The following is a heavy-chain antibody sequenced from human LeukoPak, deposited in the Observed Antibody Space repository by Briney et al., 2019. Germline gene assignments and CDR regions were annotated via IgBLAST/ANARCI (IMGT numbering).Heavy chain of an antibody. CDR3: ARGGGQQLVGGYYYYYYMDV. D-gene: IGHD6-13*01. J-gene: IGHJ6*03. CDR1: GGSISSYY. Sequence: PSEPLSLTCTVSGGSISSYYWSWIRQPAGKGLEWIGRIYTSGSTNYNPSLKSRVTISVDKSKNQFSLKLSSVTAADTAVYYCARGGGQQLVGGYYYYYYMDVWGKGTTVTVSS. V-gene: IGHV4-4*07. CDR2: IYTSGST.